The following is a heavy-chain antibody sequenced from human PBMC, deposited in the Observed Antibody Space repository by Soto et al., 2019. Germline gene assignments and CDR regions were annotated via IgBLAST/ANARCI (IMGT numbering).Heavy chain of an antibody. CDR3: ARHRLEYSGYDY. V-gene: IGHV4-59*08. J-gene: IGHJ4*02. Sequence: ASETLSLTCTVSGGSISNYYWTWIRQPPGKGLEWIGYIYYSGSTDYNPSLNSRVTISVDTSKNQFSLKLSSVTAADTAVYYCARHRLEYSGYDYWGQGTLVTVSS. D-gene: IGHD5-12*01. CDR2: IYYSGST. CDR1: GGSISNYY.